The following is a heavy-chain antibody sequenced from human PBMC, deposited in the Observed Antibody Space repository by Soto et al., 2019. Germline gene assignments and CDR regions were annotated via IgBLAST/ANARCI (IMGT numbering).Heavy chain of an antibody. J-gene: IGHJ6*02. D-gene: IGHD3-3*01. CDR3: ARGSYYTFWSGSKPNPLDV. Sequence: VGSLRLSCAASGFTFNSYAMHWVRQAPGKGLEWLTIISYDGSNTYYADSVKGRFTVSRDTSKNTLYLQMNSLRPEDTAVYYCARGSYYTFWSGSKPNPLDVWGQGTTVTVSS. V-gene: IGHV3-30-3*01. CDR2: ISYDGSNT. CDR1: GFTFNSYA.